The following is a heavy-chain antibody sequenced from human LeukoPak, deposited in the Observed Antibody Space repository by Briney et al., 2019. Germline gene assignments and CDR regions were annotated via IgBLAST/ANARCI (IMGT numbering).Heavy chain of an antibody. CDR3: ARDWYYYDSSGYIRGISFDY. D-gene: IGHD3-22*01. J-gene: IGHJ4*02. CDR2: INPSGVST. Sequence: ASVKVSCKASGYTFTSYYMHWVRQAPGQGLEWMGIINPSGVSTTYAQKFQGRVTMTRDTSTSTVYMELSSLRSEDTAVYYCARDWYYYDSSGYIRGISFDYWGQGTLVTVSS. V-gene: IGHV1-46*01. CDR1: GYTFTSYY.